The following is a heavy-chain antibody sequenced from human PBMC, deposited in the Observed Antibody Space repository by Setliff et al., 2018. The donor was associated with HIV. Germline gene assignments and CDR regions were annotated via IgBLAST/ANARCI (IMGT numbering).Heavy chain of an antibody. CDR3: ARAEEGALWFGRYYHHMDV. J-gene: IGHJ6*03. CDR2: ISSVSTYL. D-gene: IGHD3-10*01. Sequence: GGSLRVSCAASGFTFSSYSMNWLRQTPEKGLEWLSSISSVSTYLYYADSVKGRFTIARDNAKNTLYLEMNSLGLADTAVYYCARAEEGALWFGRYYHHMDVWGQGTTVTVSS. CDR1: GFTFSSYS. V-gene: IGHV3-21*06.